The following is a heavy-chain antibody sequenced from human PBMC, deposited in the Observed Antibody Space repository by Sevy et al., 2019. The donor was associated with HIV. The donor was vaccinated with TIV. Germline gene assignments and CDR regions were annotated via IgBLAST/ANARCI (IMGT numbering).Heavy chain of an antibody. CDR3: ARTPTQSQLWDGMDV. D-gene: IGHD2-21*01. Sequence: GGSLRLSCAASGFTFSNFKMSWVRQAPGKGLEWVSSISGSSNYIYYADSVKGRFTISRDNAKNSLYLQMNSLRAEDTAVYYCARTPTQSQLWDGMDVWGQGTTVTVSS. J-gene: IGHJ6*02. CDR2: ISGSSNYI. V-gene: IGHV3-21*01. CDR1: GFTFSNFK.